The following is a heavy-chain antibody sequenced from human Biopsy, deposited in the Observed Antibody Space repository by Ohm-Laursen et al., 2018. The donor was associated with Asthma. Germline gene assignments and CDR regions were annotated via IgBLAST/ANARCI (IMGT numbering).Heavy chain of an antibody. CDR2: ISNDASTQ. CDR1: GFSFSNFA. Sequence: SLRLSCAASGFSFSNFAIHWVRQAPGKGLEWVGVISNDASTQDYADSVKGRFTMARDNSMNTLDLQMNSLREEDTAVYYCVRDGTDDAFDIWGQGTVVSVSS. J-gene: IGHJ3*02. V-gene: IGHV3-30*01. D-gene: IGHD1-1*01. CDR3: VRDGTDDAFDI.